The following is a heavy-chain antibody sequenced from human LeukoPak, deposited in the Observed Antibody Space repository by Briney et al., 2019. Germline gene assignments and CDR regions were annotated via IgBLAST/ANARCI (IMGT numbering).Heavy chain of an antibody. J-gene: IGHJ5*02. CDR2: IYTSGST. Sequence: SETLSLTCTGSGGSISSYYWSWIRQPAGKGLEWIGRIYTSGSTNYNPSLKSRVTMSVDTSKNQFSLKLSSVTAADTAVYYCARDRIQIAAAGSFLLWFHPWGQGTLVTVSS. V-gene: IGHV4-4*07. CDR3: ARDRIQIAAAGSFLLWFHP. CDR1: GGSISSYY. D-gene: IGHD6-13*01.